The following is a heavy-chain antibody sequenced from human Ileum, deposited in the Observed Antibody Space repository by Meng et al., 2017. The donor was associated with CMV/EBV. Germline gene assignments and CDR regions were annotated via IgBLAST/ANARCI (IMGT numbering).Heavy chain of an antibody. V-gene: IGHV3-21*01. CDR3: ARDWGIGGLPIDQ. J-gene: IGHJ4*02. CDR1: GFSFSSYS. CDR2: ISSSSSYI. Sequence: GESLKISCAASGFSFSSYSMNWVRQAPGKGLEWVSSISSSSSYIYYADSVKGRFTISRDNAKNSLYLQMNSLRVEDTAVYYCARDWGIGGLPIDQWGQGTLVTVSS. D-gene: IGHD3-16*01.